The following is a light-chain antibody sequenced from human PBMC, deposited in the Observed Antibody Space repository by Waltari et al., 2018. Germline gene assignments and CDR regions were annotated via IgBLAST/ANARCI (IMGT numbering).Light chain of an antibody. CDR2: GAD. CDR1: QSVSSTY. J-gene: IGKJ2*01. Sequence: EIVLTQSPDTLSLSPGERATLSCRASQSVSSTYLVWNQQKPGQAPRLLIDGADTRATGIPDRFSGSGSGTDFTLTISRLEPEDFAVYYCQLYDTSHTYTFGQGTKLEIK. V-gene: IGKV3-20*01. CDR3: QLYDTSHTYT.